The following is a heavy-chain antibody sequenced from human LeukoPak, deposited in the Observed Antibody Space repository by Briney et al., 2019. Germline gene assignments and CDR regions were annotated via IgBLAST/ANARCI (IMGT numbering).Heavy chain of an antibody. J-gene: IGHJ6*03. D-gene: IGHD3-10*01. Sequence: PGGSLRLSCAASGFTFTGYALHWVRQAPGKGLEWVSVIFSGGTTYYADSVKGRFTVSRDNSKNMMCLQMNSLRAEDAAVYYCARFSGPGMQHYYYYMDVWGTGTTVTVSS. V-gene: IGHV3-53*01. CDR1: GFTFTGYA. CDR2: IFSGGTT. CDR3: ARFSGPGMQHYYYYMDV.